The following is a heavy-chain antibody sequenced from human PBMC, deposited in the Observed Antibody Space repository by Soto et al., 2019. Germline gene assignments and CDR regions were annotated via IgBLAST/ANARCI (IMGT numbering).Heavy chain of an antibody. V-gene: IGHV3-33*01. CDR1: GFSFTTYG. CDR2: IGYDGNNK. Sequence: QVQLVESGGGWVQPGRSLRLSCEATGFSFTTYGMHWVRQAPGKGLEWVAVIGYDGNNKYYADSVEGRFTISRDNSKNTVSLQMKSLRADDTAVYYCARGGVTGIVGIFGSPLDIWGQGTVVTVSS. D-gene: IGHD1-1*01. CDR3: ARGGVTGIVGIFGSPLDI. J-gene: IGHJ3*02.